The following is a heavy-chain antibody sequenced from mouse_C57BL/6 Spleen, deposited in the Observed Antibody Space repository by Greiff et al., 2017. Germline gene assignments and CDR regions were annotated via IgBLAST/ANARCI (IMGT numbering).Heavy chain of an antibody. Sequence: VQLKESGPGLVKPSQSLSLTCSVTGYSITSGYYWNWLRQFPGNKMEFMAYISYDCSNNYNQSLKNRNTNTRVTSKNQFFLKLNSETTEDKATEYGARSPYYAMDYWGQGTSGTVSS. V-gene: IGHV3-6*01. CDR3: ARSPYYAMDY. J-gene: IGHJ4*01. CDR1: GYSITSGYY. CDR2: ISYDCSN.